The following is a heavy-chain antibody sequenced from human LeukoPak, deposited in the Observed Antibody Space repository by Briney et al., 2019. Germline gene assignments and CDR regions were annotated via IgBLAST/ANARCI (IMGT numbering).Heavy chain of an antibody. CDR1: GYTFTGYY. J-gene: IGHJ5*02. CDR3: AARGSYASLWFDP. V-gene: IGHV1-2*06. Sequence: GASVKVSCKASGYTFTGYYMHWVRQAPGQGLEWMGRINPNSGGTNYAQNFQGRVTMTRDTSISTAYMELSRLRSDDTAVYYCAARGSYASLWFDPWGQGTLVTVSS. CDR2: INPNSGGT. D-gene: IGHD1-26*01.